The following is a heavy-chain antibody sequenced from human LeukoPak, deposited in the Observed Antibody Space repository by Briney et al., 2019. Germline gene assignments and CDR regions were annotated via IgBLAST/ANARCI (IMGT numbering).Heavy chain of an antibody. Sequence: GRSLRLSCTASGFTLGDYAMSWVRQAPGKGLEWVGFIRSKAYGGTTEYAASVKGRFTISRDDSKSIAYLQMNSLKTEDTAVYYCTRVILGKYYYDSSGYYFDYWGQGTLVTVSS. V-gene: IGHV3-49*04. CDR1: GFTLGDYA. D-gene: IGHD3-22*01. CDR3: TRVILGKYYYDSSGYYFDY. CDR2: IRSKAYGGTT. J-gene: IGHJ4*02.